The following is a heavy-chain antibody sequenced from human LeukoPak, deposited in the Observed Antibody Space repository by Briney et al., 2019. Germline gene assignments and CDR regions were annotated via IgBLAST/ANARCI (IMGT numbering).Heavy chain of an antibody. V-gene: IGHV4-34*01. D-gene: IGHD3-16*01. CDR1: GGSFSGYY. J-gene: IGHJ4*02. Sequence: PSETLSLTCAVYGGSFSGYYWSWIRQPPGKGLEWIGEINHSGSTNYNPSLKSRVTISVDTSKNQFSLKLSSVTAADTAVYCCARAGLGGVTRPVDYWGQGTLVTVSS. CDR2: INHSGST. CDR3: ARAGLGGVTRPVDY.